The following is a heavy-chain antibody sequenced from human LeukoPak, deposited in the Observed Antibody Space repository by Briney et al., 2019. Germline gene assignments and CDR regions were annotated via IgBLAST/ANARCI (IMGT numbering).Heavy chain of an antibody. Sequence: GGSLRLSCAASGFTFSTYVMSWVRQAPGKGLEWVSGISGSGGSTYYADSVKGRFTISRDNSKNTLYLQMNSLRAEDTAVYYCAKVITMIVVDYYGMDVWGQGTTVTVSS. V-gene: IGHV3-23*01. CDR1: GFTFSTYV. J-gene: IGHJ6*02. D-gene: IGHD3-22*01. CDR2: ISGSGGST. CDR3: AKVITMIVVDYYGMDV.